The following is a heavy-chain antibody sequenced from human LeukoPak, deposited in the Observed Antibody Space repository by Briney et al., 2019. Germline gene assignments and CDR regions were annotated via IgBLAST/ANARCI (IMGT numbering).Heavy chain of an antibody. CDR3: AREAYSSAYYFDY. J-gene: IGHJ4*02. CDR2: INTNTGNP. CDR1: GYTFTSYA. V-gene: IGHV7-4-1*02. Sequence: ASVKVSCKASGYTFTSYAMNWVRQAPGQGLEGMGWINTNTGNPSYARGFTGRFVFSLDTSVSTAYLQISRLKAEDTAVYYCAREAYSSAYYFDYWGQGTLVTVSS. D-gene: IGHD5-18*01.